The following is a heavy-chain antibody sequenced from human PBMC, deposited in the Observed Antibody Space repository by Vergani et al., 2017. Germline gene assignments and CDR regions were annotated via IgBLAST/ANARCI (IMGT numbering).Heavy chain of an antibody. D-gene: IGHD4-11*01. V-gene: IGHV3-49*04. J-gene: IGHJ4*02. Sequence: EVQLVESGGGLVQPGRSLRLSCTASGFTFGDYAMSWVRQAPGKGLEWLGFIRRKAYGGTPEYAASVKGRFTISRDDSKSIAYLQMNSLKTEDTAIYYCAKETVSPFGYWGQGTLVTVSS. CDR2: IRRKAYGGTP. CDR3: AKETVSPFGY. CDR1: GFTFGDYA.